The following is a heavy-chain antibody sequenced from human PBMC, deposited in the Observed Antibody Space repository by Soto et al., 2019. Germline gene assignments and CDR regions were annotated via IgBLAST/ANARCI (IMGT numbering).Heavy chain of an antibody. CDR2: ISGSGGST. Sequence: GGSLRLSCAASGFTFSSYAMSWVRQAPGKGLEWVSAISGSGGSTYYADSVKGRFTISRDNSKNTLYLQMNSLRAEDTAVYYCAKIVGYCSGGSCYSGDDYWGQGTLVTVSS. CDR1: GFTFSSYA. CDR3: AKIVGYCSGGSCYSGDDY. D-gene: IGHD2-15*01. V-gene: IGHV3-23*01. J-gene: IGHJ4*02.